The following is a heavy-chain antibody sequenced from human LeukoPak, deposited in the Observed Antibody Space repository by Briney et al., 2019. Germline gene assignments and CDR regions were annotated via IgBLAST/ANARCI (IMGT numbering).Heavy chain of an antibody. J-gene: IGHJ5*02. V-gene: IGHV1-3*01. CDR2: INAGNGNT. Sequence: ASVKVSCKASGYTFTSYAMHWVRQAPGQRLEWMGWINAGNGNTKYSQKFQGRVTITRDTSASTAYMELSSLRSEDTAVYYCARELDDYVWGSYRYNWFDPWGQGTLVTVSS. CDR1: GYTFTSYA. CDR3: ARELDDYVWGSYRYNWFDP. D-gene: IGHD3-16*02.